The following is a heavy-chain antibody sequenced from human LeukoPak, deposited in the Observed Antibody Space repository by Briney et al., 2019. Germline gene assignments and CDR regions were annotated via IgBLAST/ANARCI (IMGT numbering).Heavy chain of an antibody. CDR1: GLSFSNFA. J-gene: IGHJ4*02. D-gene: IGHD2-21*02. Sequence: GGSLRLSCAASGLSFSNFAMSWVRQAPGKGLEWVAAISGSGATTYYGDSVKGRSTISRDNSNITLYLEMHSLRAEDTAVYYCAKANPGAWYSFFDFWGLGTLVTVAS. CDR2: ISGSGATT. CDR3: AKANPGAWYSFFDF. V-gene: IGHV3-23*01.